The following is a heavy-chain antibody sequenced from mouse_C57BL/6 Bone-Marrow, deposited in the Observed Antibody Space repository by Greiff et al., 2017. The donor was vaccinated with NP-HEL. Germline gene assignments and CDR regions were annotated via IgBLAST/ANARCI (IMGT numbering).Heavy chain of an antibody. CDR2: ILPGSGST. V-gene: IGHV1-9*01. Sequence: VHLVESGAELMKPGASVKLSCKATGYTFTGYWIEWVKQRPGHGLEWIGEILPGSGSTNYNEKFKGKATFTADTSSNTAYMQLTSQTTEDSAIYYCASVYAMDYWGQGTSVTVSS. J-gene: IGHJ4*01. CDR1: GYTFTGYW. CDR3: ASVYAMDY.